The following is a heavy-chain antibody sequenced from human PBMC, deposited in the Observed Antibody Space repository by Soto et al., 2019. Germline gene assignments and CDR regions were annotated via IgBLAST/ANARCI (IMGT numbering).Heavy chain of an antibody. V-gene: IGHV3-33*01. CDR3: ARDRYSSGWYDLDY. J-gene: IGHJ4*02. CDR2: IWYDGSNK. D-gene: IGHD6-19*01. CDR1: GYTFSRYG. Sequence: QGELVESGGGVVQPGRSLRLSCAASGYTFSRYGMHWVRQAPGKGLEWVAVIWYDGSNKYYADSVKGRFTISRDNSKNTLYLQMNSLRAEDTAVYYCARDRYSSGWYDLDYWGQGTLVTVSS.